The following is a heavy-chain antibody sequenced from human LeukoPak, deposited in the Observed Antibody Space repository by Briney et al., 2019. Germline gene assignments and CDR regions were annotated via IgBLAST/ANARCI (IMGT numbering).Heavy chain of an antibody. CDR3: AKGFVVVVSATQSSWFDP. CDR1: GFTFTTYA. V-gene: IGHV3-23*01. Sequence: GGSLRLSCAASGFTFTTYAMSWVRQAPGKGLEWVSAISGNGHSTYYADSVKGRFTISRDNSKNTLYLQMNSLRAEDTAVYYCAKGFVVVVSATQSSWFDPWGQGTLVTVSS. CDR2: ISGNGHST. D-gene: IGHD2-15*01. J-gene: IGHJ5*02.